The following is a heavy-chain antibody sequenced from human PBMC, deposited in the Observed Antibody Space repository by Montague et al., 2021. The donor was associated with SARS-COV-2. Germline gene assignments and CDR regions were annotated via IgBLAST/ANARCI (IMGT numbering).Heavy chain of an antibody. D-gene: IGHD3-3*01. Sequence: SETLSLTCAVYGGSFSGYYWNWIRQPPGKGLEWIGEINHSGSTNYNPSLKSRVTMSVDTSKNQFSLKLSSVTAADTAVYYCARGADYDFWSGFLRYKWFGPWGQGTPVIVSS. CDR3: ARGADYDFWSGFLRYKWFGP. CDR1: GGSFSGYY. V-gene: IGHV4-34*01. J-gene: IGHJ5*02. CDR2: INHSGST.